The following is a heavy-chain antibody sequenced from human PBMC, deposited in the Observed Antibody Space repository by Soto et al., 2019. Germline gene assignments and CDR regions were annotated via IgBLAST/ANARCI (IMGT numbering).Heavy chain of an antibody. V-gene: IGHV1-3*01. D-gene: IGHD3-22*01. CDR3: VRTTYFSDSSGYTRCFDY. J-gene: IGHJ4*02. CDR2: INAGNGNT. Sequence: GASVKVSCKASGYTFTSYAMHWVRQAPGQRLEWMGWINAGNGNTKYSQKFQGRVTITRDTSASTAYMELNSLKTEDTAVYYCVRTTYFSDSSGYTRCFDYWGQGTLVTVSS. CDR1: GYTFTSYA.